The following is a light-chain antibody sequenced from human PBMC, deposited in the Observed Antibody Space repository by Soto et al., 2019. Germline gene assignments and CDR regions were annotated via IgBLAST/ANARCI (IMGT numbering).Light chain of an antibody. Sequence: DIQLTQSPSFLSASVGDRVTITCRASQDISDYLAWYQQRPGKAPKLLIYAASTLQSGVPSRFSGSGSGTEFTLTISSLQPEDFATYYCQQADSFPITFGQGTRLEIK. CDR1: QDISDY. V-gene: IGKV1-9*01. CDR2: AAS. CDR3: QQADSFPIT. J-gene: IGKJ5*01.